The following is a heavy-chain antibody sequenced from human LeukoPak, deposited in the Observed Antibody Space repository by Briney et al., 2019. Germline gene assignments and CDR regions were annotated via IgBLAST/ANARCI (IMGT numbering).Heavy chain of an antibody. CDR3: ARGYPFMDSSGYYFNY. D-gene: IGHD3-22*01. CDR2: IIPIFGTA. V-gene: IGHV1-69*13. Sequence: SVKVSCKASGGTFSSYAISWVRQAPGQGLEWMGGIIPIFGTANYAQKFQGRVTITADESTSTAYMELSSLSSEDTAVYYCARGYPFMDSSGYYFNYWDQGTLVTVSS. J-gene: IGHJ4*02. CDR1: GGTFSSYA.